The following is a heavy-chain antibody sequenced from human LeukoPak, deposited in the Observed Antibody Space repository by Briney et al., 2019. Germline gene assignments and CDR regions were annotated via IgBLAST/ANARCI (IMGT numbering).Heavy chain of an antibody. CDR2: ISSSSSPI. CDR1: GFTFTTYS. D-gene: IGHD3-10*01. J-gene: IGHJ5*02. V-gene: IGHV3-48*01. Sequence: PGGSLRLPCAASGFTFTTYSMNWVRQAPGKGLEWVSFISSSSSPIYYADSVKGRFTISRDNAKNSLYLRMNSLRAEDTAVYYCAREATVVRGNTIDPWGQGTLVTVSS. CDR3: AREATVVRGNTIDP.